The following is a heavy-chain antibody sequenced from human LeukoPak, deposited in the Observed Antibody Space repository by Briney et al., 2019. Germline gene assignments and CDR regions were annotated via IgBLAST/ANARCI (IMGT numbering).Heavy chain of an antibody. CDR1: GGSISSGDYY. CDR2: IYYSGST. Sequence: SETLSLTCTVSGGSISSGDYYWSWIRQPPGKGLEWIGYIYYSGSTYYNPSLKSRVTISVDTSKNQFSLKLSSVTAADTAVYYCARISIAVVPAYFDYWGQGTLVTVSS. J-gene: IGHJ4*02. CDR3: ARISIAVVPAYFDY. D-gene: IGHD2-2*01. V-gene: IGHV4-30-4*01.